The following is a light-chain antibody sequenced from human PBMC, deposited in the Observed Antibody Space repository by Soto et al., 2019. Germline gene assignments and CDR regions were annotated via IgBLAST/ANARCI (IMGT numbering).Light chain of an antibody. V-gene: IGKV1-13*02. CDR3: QQLKSYPFT. J-gene: IGKJ5*01. CDR1: QGISSA. Sequence: AIQLTQSPSSLSASVGDRVSITCRASQGISSALAWYQHKPGNPPKILIYDASSLQSGVPSRFSGSESGTEGTLTISSLQPEDFATYYCQQLKSYPFTFGQGTRLEIK. CDR2: DAS.